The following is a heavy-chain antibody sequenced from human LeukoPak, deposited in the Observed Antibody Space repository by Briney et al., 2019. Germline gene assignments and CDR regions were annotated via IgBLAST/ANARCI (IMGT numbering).Heavy chain of an antibody. J-gene: IGHJ3*02. CDR2: IVVGSGNT. D-gene: IGHD3-3*01. V-gene: IGHV1-58*02. CDR1: GFTFTSSA. CDR3: VATPNYDFWSDDAFDI. Sequence: ASVKVSCKASGFTFTSSAMQWVRQARGQRLEWIGWIVVGSGNTNYAQKFQERVTITRDMSTSTAYMELSSLRSEDTAVYYCVATPNYDFWSDDAFDIWGQGTMVTVSS.